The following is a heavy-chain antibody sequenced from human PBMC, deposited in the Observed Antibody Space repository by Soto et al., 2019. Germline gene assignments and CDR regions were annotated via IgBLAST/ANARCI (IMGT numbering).Heavy chain of an antibody. CDR2: IKQDGSEK. D-gene: IGHD2-15*01. CDR1: GFTFSSYW. CDR3: AREWAVVVAAERAAFDI. J-gene: IGHJ3*02. Sequence: GGSLRLSCAASGFTFSSYWMSWVRQAPGKGLEWVANIKQDGSEKYYVDSVKGRFTISRDNAKNSLYLQMNSLRAEDTAVYYCAREWAVVVAAERAAFDIWGQGTMVTVSS. V-gene: IGHV3-7*01.